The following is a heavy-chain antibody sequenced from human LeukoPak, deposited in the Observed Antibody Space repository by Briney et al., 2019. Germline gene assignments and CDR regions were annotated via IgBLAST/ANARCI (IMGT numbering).Heavy chain of an antibody. CDR3: ARVTVGTRSIDY. V-gene: IGHV3-48*02. D-gene: IGHD1-26*01. J-gene: IGHJ4*02. CDR2: ISSSSSTI. CDR1: GVTFSSNS. Sequence: GGSLRLSCAASGVTFSSNSMNWVRQAPGKGLEWVSYISSSSSTIYYADSVKGLFTNYRDHAKNSLYLKMTRLTDEDTAVYYCARVTVGTRSIDYWGQGTLVTVSS.